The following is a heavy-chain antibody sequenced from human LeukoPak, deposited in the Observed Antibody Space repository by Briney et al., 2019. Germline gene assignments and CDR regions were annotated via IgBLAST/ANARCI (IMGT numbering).Heavy chain of an antibody. CDR1: GFTFSSYW. D-gene: IGHD3-10*01. CDR3: ARISPAGSGTDGDWFDP. CDR2: IKQDGSEK. V-gene: IGHV3-7*01. J-gene: IGHJ5*02. Sequence: GGSLRLFCAASGFTFSSYWMSWAREPPGRGRECVANIKQDGSEKYYVDSVKGRFTISRDNAKNSLYLQMNSLRAEDTAVYYCARISPAGSGTDGDWFDPWGQGTLVTVSS.